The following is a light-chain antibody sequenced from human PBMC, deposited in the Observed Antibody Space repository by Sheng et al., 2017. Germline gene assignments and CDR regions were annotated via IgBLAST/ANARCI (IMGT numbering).Light chain of an antibody. CDR1: HSVGYR. V-gene: IGKV3D-15*01. CDR3: QQSYTTPYT. J-gene: IGKJ2*01. CDR2: AAS. Sequence: EIVVTQSPATLSVSPGEGVTLSCRASHSVGYRVAWFQQKLGQPPRLLVYAASNTATGIPARFSGSGSGTDFTLTISSLQPEDFATYYCQQSYTTPYTFGRGTSLET.